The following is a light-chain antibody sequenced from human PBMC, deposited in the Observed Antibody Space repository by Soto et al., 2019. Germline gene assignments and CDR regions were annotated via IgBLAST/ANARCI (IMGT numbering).Light chain of an antibody. CDR3: LQRSDWRT. Sequence: NLFTPSPISPSLSPGGRAPLSCRASESIGRSLAWYQQRPGQAPRLLIYDASNRATGIPARFSGSGSGTDFTLTISRLEPEDFAVYYCLQRSDWRTFGRGTKVDIK. V-gene: IGKV3-11*01. CDR1: ESIGRS. J-gene: IGKJ4*02. CDR2: DAS.